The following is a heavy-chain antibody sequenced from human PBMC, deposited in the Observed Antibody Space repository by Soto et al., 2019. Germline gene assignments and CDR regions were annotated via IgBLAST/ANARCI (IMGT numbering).Heavy chain of an antibody. CDR2: ITPLFGTA. CDR1: GGAFSRNT. J-gene: IGHJ4*02. Sequence: SVKVSCKASGGAFSRNTVSWVRQAPGQGLEWMGGITPLFGTASYAQKFQGRVTITADESTNTAYMELSRLRSEDTAVYYCARQFDYDTSGYYYDYWGQGTLVTVSS. D-gene: IGHD3-22*01. CDR3: ARQFDYDTSGYYYDY. V-gene: IGHV1-69*13.